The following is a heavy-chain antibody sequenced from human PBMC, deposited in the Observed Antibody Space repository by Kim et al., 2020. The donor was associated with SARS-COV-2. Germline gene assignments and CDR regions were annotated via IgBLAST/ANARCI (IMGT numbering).Heavy chain of an antibody. V-gene: IGHV1-18*01. CDR1: GYTFTSYG. Sequence: ASVKVSCKASGYTFTSYGISWVRQAPGQGLEWMGWISAYNGNTNYAQKLQGRVTMTTDTSTSTAYMELRSLRSDDTAVYYCARDHNSSPPNHVLRRDLYYGMDVWGQGTTVTVSS. J-gene: IGHJ6*02. CDR3: ARDHNSSPPNHVLRRDLYYGMDV. D-gene: IGHD2-15*01. CDR2: ISAYNGNT.